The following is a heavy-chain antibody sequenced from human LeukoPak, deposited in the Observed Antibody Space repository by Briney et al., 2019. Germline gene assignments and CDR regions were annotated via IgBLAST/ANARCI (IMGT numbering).Heavy chain of an antibody. CDR3: ARDFHIFDY. CDR1: GFTLSGYW. V-gene: IGHV3-48*03. D-gene: IGHD2/OR15-2a*01. J-gene: IGHJ4*02. Sequence: GGSLRLSCEVSGFTLSGYWMAWVRQAPGKGLEWVSYISSSGSTIYYADSVKGRFTISRDNAKNSLYLQMNSLRAEDTAVYYCARDFHIFDYWGQGTLVTVSS. CDR2: ISSSGSTI.